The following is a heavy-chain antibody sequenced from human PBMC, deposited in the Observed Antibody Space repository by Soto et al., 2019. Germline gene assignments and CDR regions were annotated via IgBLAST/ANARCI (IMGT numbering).Heavy chain of an antibody. J-gene: IGHJ4*02. V-gene: IGHV3-23*01. CDR3: AKDLAVAGRFRRPYFDY. CDR1: GFTFSSYA. D-gene: IGHD6-13*01. CDR2: ISGSGGST. Sequence: EVQLLESGGGLVQPGGSLRLSCAASGFTFSSYAMSWVRQAPGKGLEWVSAISGSGGSTYYADSVKGRFTISRDNSKNTLYLQMNSLRAEDTDVYYCAKDLAVAGRFRRPYFDYWGQGTLVTVS.